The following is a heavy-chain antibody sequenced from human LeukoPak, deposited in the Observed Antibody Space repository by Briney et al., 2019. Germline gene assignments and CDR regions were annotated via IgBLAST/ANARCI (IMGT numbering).Heavy chain of an antibody. D-gene: IGHD3-9*01. CDR1: GFIVTSNY. J-gene: IGHJ4*02. CDR2: IYGGDST. Sequence: GGSLRLSCAASGFIVTSNYMSWVRQAPGKGLEWVSVIYGGDSTYYADSVKGRFTISRDNSKNTLYLQMNSLRAEDTAVYYCARASGLRYFDWLPGDFDYWGQGTLVTVSS. V-gene: IGHV3-66*02. CDR3: ARASGLRYFDWLPGDFDY.